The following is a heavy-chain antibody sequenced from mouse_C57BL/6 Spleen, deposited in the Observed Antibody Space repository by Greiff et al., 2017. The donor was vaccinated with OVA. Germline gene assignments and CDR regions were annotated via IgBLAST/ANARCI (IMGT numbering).Heavy chain of an antibody. CDR3: AREDGIYYGNDY. D-gene: IGHD2-1*01. CDR2: IDPNSGGT. Sequence: VQLQQSGAELVKPGASVKLSCKASGYTFTSYWMHWVKQRPGRGLEWIGRIDPNSGGTKYNEKFKSKATLTVDKPSSTAYRQLSSLTSENSEVDDCAREDGIYYGNDYWGQGTTLTVSS. V-gene: IGHV1-72*01. CDR1: GYTFTSYW. J-gene: IGHJ2*01.